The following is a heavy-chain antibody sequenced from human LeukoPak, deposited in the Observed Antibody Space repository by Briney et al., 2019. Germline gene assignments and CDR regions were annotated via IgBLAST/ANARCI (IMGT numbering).Heavy chain of an antibody. J-gene: IGHJ4*02. CDR2: MKQDGSVK. D-gene: IGHD6-6*01. CDR1: RFTFSLYA. CDR3: ARIGYSSSSFDY. Sequence: GGSLRLSCPASRFTFSLYAMSWVRQAPGKGLEWVANMKQDGSVKYYVDSMKGRFTISRDNAKNSLYLQVSGLRAEDTAVYFCARIGYSSSSFDYWGQGVLVTVYS. V-gene: IGHV3-7*03.